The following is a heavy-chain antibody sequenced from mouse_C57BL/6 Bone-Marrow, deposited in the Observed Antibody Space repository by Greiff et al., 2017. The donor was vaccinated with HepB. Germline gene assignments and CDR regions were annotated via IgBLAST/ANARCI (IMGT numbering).Heavy chain of an antibody. V-gene: IGHV14-4*01. Sequence: VQLQQSGAELVRPGASVKLSCTASGFNIKDDYMHWVKQRPEQGLEWIGWIDPENGDTEYASKFQGKATITADTSSNTAYLQLSSLTSEDTAVYYCTRLRWFAYWGQGTLVTVSA. D-gene: IGHD1-1*01. CDR2: IDPENGDT. CDR1: GFNIKDDY. CDR3: TRLRWFAY. J-gene: IGHJ3*01.